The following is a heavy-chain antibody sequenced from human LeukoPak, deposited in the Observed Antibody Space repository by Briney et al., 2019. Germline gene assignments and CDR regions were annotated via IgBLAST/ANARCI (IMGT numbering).Heavy chain of an antibody. CDR1: GYTFTGYY. D-gene: IGHD6-13*01. CDR2: INPNSGGT. J-gene: IGHJ4*02. Sequence: ASVKVSCKASGYTFTGYYMHWVRQAPGQGLEWMGWINPNSGGTNYAQKFLGRVTMTRDTSTSTVYMELSSLRSEDTAVYFCARDLGYSSSWGYWGQGTLVTVSS. CDR3: ARDLGYSSSWGY. V-gene: IGHV1-2*02.